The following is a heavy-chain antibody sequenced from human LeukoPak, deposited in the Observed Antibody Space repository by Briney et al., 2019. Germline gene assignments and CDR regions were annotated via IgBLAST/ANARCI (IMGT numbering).Heavy chain of an antibody. CDR1: GGSISSYY. V-gene: IGHV4-59*01. Sequence: SETLSLTCTVSGGSISSYYWSWIRQPPGKGLEWIGYIYYSGSTNYNPSLKSRVTISVDTSKNQFSLKLSSVTAADTAVYYCARWETGYCSSTSCYTSWFDPWGQGTLVTVSS. D-gene: IGHD2-2*02. CDR2: IYYSGST. J-gene: IGHJ5*02. CDR3: ARWETGYCSSTSCYTSWFDP.